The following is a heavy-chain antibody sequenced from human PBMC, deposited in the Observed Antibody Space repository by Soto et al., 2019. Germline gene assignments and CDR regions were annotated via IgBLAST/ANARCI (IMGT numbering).Heavy chain of an antibody. CDR3: ARGYPPIAAAGTSGGYFQH. D-gene: IGHD6-13*01. V-gene: IGHV4-34*01. Sequence: SETLSLTCAVYGGSFSGYYWSWIRQPPGKGLEWIGEINHSGSTNYNPSLKSRVTISVDTSKNQFSLKLSSVTAADTAVYYCARGYPPIAAAGTSGGYFQHWGQGTLVTVSS. CDR1: GGSFSGYY. J-gene: IGHJ1*01. CDR2: INHSGST.